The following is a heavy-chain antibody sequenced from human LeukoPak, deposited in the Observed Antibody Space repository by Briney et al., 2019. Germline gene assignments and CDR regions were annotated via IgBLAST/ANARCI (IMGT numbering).Heavy chain of an antibody. CDR2: ISAYNGNT. J-gene: IGHJ4*02. D-gene: IGHD5-18*01. CDR3: ARLGTAMVPELGY. CDR1: GYTFTSYG. V-gene: IGHV1-18*01. Sequence: GASVKLSCKASGYTFTSYGISWVRQAPGPGLEWMGWISAYNGNTNYAQKLQGRVTMTTDTSTSTDYMELRSLRSDDTAVYYCARLGTAMVPELGYWGQGTLVTVSS.